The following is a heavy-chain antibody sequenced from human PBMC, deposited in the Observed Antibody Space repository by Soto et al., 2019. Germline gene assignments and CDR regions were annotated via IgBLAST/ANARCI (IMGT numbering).Heavy chain of an antibody. CDR2: FYYSGST. Sequence: SETLSLTCTVSGGSISSYYWSWIRQPPGKGLEWIGYFYYSGSTNYNPSLKSRVTISVDTSKNQFSLKLSSVTAADTAVYYCAISTVTTPHYYYGMDVWGQGTTVTVSS. D-gene: IGHD4-17*01. V-gene: IGHV4-59*01. J-gene: IGHJ6*02. CDR1: GGSISSYY. CDR3: AISTVTTPHYYYGMDV.